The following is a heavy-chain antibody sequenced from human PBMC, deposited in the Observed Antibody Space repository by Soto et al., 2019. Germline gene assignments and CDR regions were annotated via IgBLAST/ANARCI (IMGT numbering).Heavy chain of an antibody. Sequence: QITLKESGPTLVKPTQTLTLTCTFSGFSLSTSGVGVGWIRQPPGKALEWLALIYWDDDKRYSPSLKSRLTITKDTFKNQVVLTMPNLDPVDTATSYCAHRSGDNEAFYGYYFDYWCQGTLVTVSS. V-gene: IGHV2-5*02. CDR2: IYWDDDK. CDR3: AHRSGDNEAFYGYYFDY. CDR1: GFSLSTSGVG. J-gene: IGHJ4*02. D-gene: IGHD3-3*02.